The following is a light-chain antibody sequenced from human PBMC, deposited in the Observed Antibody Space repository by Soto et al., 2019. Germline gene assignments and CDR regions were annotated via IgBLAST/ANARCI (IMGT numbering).Light chain of an antibody. CDR3: QTWGTGIVI. J-gene: IGLJ2*01. Sequence: QLVLTQSPSASASLGASVKLTCSPSSGHSNYAIAWHQQQPENGPRYLMKLNRDGSHSKGDGIPNRFSGSSSGAERYLTISSLQSEDEADYYCQTWGTGIVIFGGGTQLTVL. CDR1: SGHSNYA. CDR2: LNRDGSH. V-gene: IGLV4-69*01.